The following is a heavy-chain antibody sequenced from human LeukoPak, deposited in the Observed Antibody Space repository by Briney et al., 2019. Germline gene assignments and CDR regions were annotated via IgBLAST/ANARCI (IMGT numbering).Heavy chain of an antibody. CDR3: AKHRYSSSTNYYFDS. V-gene: IGHV4-4*07. CDR1: GGSITTYY. D-gene: IGHD6-6*01. J-gene: IGHJ4*02. CDR2: INTSGST. Sequence: PSETLSLTCSVSGGSITTYYWCWIRQPAGKGLEWIGRINTSGSTNYNPSLKSRVTMSVDTSKNQFSLKLSSVTAADTAVYYCAKHRYSSSTNYYFDSWGQGTLVTVSS.